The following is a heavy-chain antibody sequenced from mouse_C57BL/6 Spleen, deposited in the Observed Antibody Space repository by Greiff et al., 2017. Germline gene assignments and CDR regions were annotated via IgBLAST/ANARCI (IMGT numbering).Heavy chain of an antibody. J-gene: IGHJ4*01. D-gene: IGHD2-4*01. CDR2: INPNNGGT. Sequence: DVKLQESGPELVKPGASVKIPCKVSGYTFTDYNMVWVKQSHGKSLEWIGDINPNNGGTIYNQKFTGKATLTVDKSSSTAYMEFRSLTSEDTTVYYCAMITTTGYYAMGYWGQGTSVTVSS. V-gene: IGHV1-18*01. CDR3: AMITTTGYYAMGY. CDR1: GYTFTDYN.